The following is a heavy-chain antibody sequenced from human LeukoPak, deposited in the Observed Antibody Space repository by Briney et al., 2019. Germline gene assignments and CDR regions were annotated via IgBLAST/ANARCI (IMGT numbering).Heavy chain of an antibody. CDR2: ISCDGTNK. J-gene: IGHJ4*02. CDR3: ARALYYDRSPLDY. D-gene: IGHD3-22*01. V-gene: IGHV3-30-3*01. CDR1: EFTFSTYA. Sequence: GRSLRLSCAASEFTFSTYAMHWVRQAPGKGLEWVAVISCDGTNKHYADSVKGRFTISRDNSKNTLYLQMDSLNTEDTAVYYCARALYYDRSPLDYWGQGTLVTVSS.